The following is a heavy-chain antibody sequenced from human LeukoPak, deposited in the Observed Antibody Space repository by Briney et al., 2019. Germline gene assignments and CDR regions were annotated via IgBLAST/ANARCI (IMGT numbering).Heavy chain of an antibody. CDR1: GGSFSGYY. D-gene: IGHD2-15*01. V-gene: IGHV4-34*01. Sequence: SETLSLTCAVYGGSFSGYYWSWIRQPPGKGLEWIGEINHSGSTNYNPSLKSRVTISVDTSKNQFSLKLSSVTAADTAVYYCASASIAALGYWGQGTLVTVSS. CDR2: INHSGST. J-gene: IGHJ4*02. CDR3: ASASIAALGY.